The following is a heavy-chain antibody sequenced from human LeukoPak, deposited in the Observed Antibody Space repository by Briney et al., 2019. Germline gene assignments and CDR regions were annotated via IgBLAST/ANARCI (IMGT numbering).Heavy chain of an antibody. V-gene: IGHV3-9*01. CDR1: GFTFDDYA. Sequence: PGRSLRLSCAASGFTFDDYAMHWVRQAPGKGLEWVSGISWNSGSIGYADSVKGRFTISRDNAKNSLYLQMNSLRAEDTALYYCAARSWYGEFDYWGQGTLVTVSS. CDR3: AARSWYGEFDY. D-gene: IGHD6-13*01. CDR2: ISWNSGSI. J-gene: IGHJ4*02.